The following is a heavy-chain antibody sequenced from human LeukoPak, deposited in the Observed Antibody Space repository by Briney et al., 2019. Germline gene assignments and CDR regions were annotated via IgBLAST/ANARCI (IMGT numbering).Heavy chain of an antibody. J-gene: IGHJ4*02. CDR2: ITDSGST. Sequence: SETLSLICAVYGGSFTDYYWSWIRQSPGKGLEWIGEITDSGSTNYNPSLKSRVTISIDTSKNQFSLRLTSVTAADTAVYYCARGCPRSEVGAVPGTCYFDYWGQGTLVTVSS. V-gene: IGHV4-34*01. CDR1: GGSFTDYY. CDR3: ARGCPRSEVGAVPGTCYFDY. D-gene: IGHD6-19*01.